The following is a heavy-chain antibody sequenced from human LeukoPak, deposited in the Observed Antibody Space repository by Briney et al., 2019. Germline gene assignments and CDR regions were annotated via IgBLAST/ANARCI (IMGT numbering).Heavy chain of an antibody. Sequence: GGSLRLSCAASGFTFSSNGMQWVRQAPGKGLEWVALIWYDGSKKYYADFVKGRFTISRDNSENTLYLQLNSLRAEDTAIYYCARLQGVSTFDYWGQGTLVTVSP. CDR2: IWYDGSKK. V-gene: IGHV3-33*01. J-gene: IGHJ4*02. CDR1: GFTFSSNG. D-gene: IGHD5/OR15-5a*01. CDR3: ARLQGVSTFDY.